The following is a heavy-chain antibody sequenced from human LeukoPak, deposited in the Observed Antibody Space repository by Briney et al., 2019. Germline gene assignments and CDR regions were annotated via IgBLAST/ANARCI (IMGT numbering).Heavy chain of an antibody. CDR2: ISSSGRAI. D-gene: IGHD4-23*01. Sequence: GGSLRLSCAGSGFTFSSYEMNWVRQAPGKGLEWVSYISSSGRAIYYADSVKGRFTVSRDNAKNSLYLQMNSLRAEDTAVYYCARCPRWAHFDYWGQGTLVTV. J-gene: IGHJ4*02. CDR1: GFTFSSYE. V-gene: IGHV3-48*03. CDR3: ARCPRWAHFDY.